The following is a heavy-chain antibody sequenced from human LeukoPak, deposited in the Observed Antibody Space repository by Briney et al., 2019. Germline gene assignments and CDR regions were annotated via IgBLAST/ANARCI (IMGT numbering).Heavy chain of an antibody. V-gene: IGHV4-34*01. CDR3: ARDVVAAAGSWDY. D-gene: IGHD6-13*01. CDR2: INHSGST. Sequence: SETLSLTCAVYGGSFSGYYWSWIRQPPGKGLEWIGEINHSGSTNYNPSLKSRVTISVDTSKNQFSLKLSSVTAADTAVYYCARDVVAAAGSWDYWGQGTLVTVSS. J-gene: IGHJ4*02. CDR1: GGSFSGYY.